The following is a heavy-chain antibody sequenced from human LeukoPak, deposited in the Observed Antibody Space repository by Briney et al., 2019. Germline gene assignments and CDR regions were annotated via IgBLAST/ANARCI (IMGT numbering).Heavy chain of an antibody. Sequence: ASVKVSCKASGGTFSSYAISWVRQAPGQGLEWMGRIIPILGIANYAQKFQGRVTITADKSTSTAYMELSSLRSEDTAVYYCARDPLYREEANDDDIFPPGRFDPWGQGTLVTVSS. CDR2: IIPILGIA. CDR3: ARDPLYREEANDDDIFPPGRFDP. J-gene: IGHJ5*02. V-gene: IGHV1-69*04. D-gene: IGHD3-9*01. CDR1: GGTFSSYA.